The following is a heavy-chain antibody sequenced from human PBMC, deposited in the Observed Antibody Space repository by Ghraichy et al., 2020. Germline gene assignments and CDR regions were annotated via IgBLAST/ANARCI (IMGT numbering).Heavy chain of an antibody. Sequence: ASVKVSCKASSYTFTSYGISWVRQAPGQGLEWMGWISAYNGNTNYAQKLQGRVTMTTDTSTSTAYMELRSLRSDDTAVYYCARDGRVRYFDLPEDQDAFDIWGQGTMVTVSS. J-gene: IGHJ3*02. CDR2: ISAYNGNT. D-gene: IGHD3-9*01. CDR3: ARDGRVRYFDLPEDQDAFDI. CDR1: SYTFTSYG. V-gene: IGHV1-18*01.